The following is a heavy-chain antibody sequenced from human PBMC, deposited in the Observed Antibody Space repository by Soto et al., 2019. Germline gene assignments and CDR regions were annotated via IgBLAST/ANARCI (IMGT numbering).Heavy chain of an antibody. Sequence: EVQLLESGGGLVQPGGSLRLSCAASGFTFSIYAMSWVRQAPGKGLEWVSAISGSGDYTYYADSVKGRFAISRDNSKNTLYLQMNSLRAEHTSVYYCAKVLKAVAGTYDYWGHGTLVTVS. D-gene: IGHD6-19*01. CDR3: AKVLKAVAGTYDY. J-gene: IGHJ4*01. CDR2: ISGSGDYT. V-gene: IGHV3-23*01. CDR1: GFTFSIYA.